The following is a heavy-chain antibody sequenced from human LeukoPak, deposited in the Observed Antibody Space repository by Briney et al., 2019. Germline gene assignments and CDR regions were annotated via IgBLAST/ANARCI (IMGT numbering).Heavy chain of an antibody. D-gene: IGHD3-3*01. J-gene: IGHJ4*02. CDR3: ARVKSGAGEPLTIFGVVINPHVGVDY. CDR1: GFTFSSYG. CDR2: IKSDGSST. V-gene: IGHV3-74*01. Sequence: PGGSLRLSCGASGFTFSSYGMHWVRQVPGKGLVWVSRIKSDGSSTSYADSVKGRFTISRDNAKNTLYLQMNSLRAEDTAVYYCARVKSGAGEPLTIFGVVINPHVGVDYWGQGTLVTVSS.